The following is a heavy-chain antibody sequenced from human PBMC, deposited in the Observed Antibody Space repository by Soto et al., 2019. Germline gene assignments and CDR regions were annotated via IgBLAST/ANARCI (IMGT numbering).Heavy chain of an antibody. V-gene: IGHV3-74*01. J-gene: IGHJ5*02. Sequence: HPGGSLRLSCAASGFTFSSYWMHWVRQAPGKGLVWVSRINTDGGTTTYAESVKGRFTISRDNARNTVYLQMNSLRPEDTALYYCVRVGSGSYSWRDPWGQGTLVTVSS. CDR2: INTDGGTT. CDR3: VRVGSGSYSWRDP. CDR1: GFTFSSYW. D-gene: IGHD1-26*01.